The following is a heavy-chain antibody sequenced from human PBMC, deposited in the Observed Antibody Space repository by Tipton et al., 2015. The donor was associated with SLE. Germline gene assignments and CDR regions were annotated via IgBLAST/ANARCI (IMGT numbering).Heavy chain of an antibody. V-gene: IGHV4-61*02. J-gene: IGHJ3*02. D-gene: IGHD3-3*01. CDR2: IYTSGST. CDR1: GGSISSGSYY. CDR3: ARAPQYYDFWSGYSPDAFDI. Sequence: LRLSCTVSGGSISSGSYYWSWIRQPAGKGLEWIGRIYTSGSTNYNPSLKSRVTISVDTSKNQFSLKLSSVTAADTAVYYCARAPQYYDFWSGYSPDAFDIWGQGTMVTVSS.